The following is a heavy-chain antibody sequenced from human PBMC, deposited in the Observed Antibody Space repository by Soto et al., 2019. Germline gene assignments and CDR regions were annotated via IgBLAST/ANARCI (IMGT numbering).Heavy chain of an antibody. Sequence: QVQLVQSGAEVKKPGSSVKVSCKAPGGTFSSYAISWVRQAPGQGLEWMGGIIPIFGTANYAQKFQGRVTITADKSTSTAYMELSSLRSEDTAVYYCARLVRVRNPHSSWYEGWFDPWGQGTLVTDSS. D-gene: IGHD6-13*01. V-gene: IGHV1-69*06. CDR1: GGTFSSYA. CDR2: IIPIFGTA. CDR3: ARLVRVRNPHSSWYEGWFDP. J-gene: IGHJ5*02.